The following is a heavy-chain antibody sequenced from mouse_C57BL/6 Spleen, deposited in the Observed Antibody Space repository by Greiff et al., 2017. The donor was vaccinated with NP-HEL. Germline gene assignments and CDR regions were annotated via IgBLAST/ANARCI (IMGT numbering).Heavy chain of an antibody. D-gene: IGHD1-1*01. V-gene: IGHV1-62-2*01. CDR2: FYPGSGSI. CDR3: ARHEGDYYGSSPYFDY. Sequence: SGAELVKPGASVKLSCKASGYTFTEYTIHWVKQRSGQGLEWIGWFYPGSGSIKYNEKFKDKATLTADKSSSTVYMELSRLTSEDSAVYFCARHEGDYYGSSPYFDYWGQGTTLTVSS. CDR1: GYTFTEYT. J-gene: IGHJ2*01.